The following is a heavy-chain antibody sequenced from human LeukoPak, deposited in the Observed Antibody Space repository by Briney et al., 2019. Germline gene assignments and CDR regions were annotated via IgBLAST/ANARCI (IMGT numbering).Heavy chain of an antibody. D-gene: IGHD3-22*01. CDR2: IKQDGSEK. V-gene: IGHV3-7*01. Sequence: PGGSLRLSCAASGFTFSSYWMSWVRQAPGKGLEWVANIKQDGSEKYYVDSVKGRFTISRDNAKNSLYLQMSSLRAEDTAMYYCARATYDSSGYYAHLDYWGQGTLVTVSS. CDR3: ARATYDSSGYYAHLDY. J-gene: IGHJ4*02. CDR1: GFTFSSYW.